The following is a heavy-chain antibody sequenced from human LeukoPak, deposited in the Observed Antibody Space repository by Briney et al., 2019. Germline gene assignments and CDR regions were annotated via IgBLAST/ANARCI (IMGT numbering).Heavy chain of an antibody. CDR1: GYTFTSYD. D-gene: IGHD6-13*01. V-gene: IGHV1-8*01. CDR3: ARGRVKQQLVREFDY. CDR2: MNPNSGNT. J-gene: IGHJ4*02. Sequence: ASVKVSCKASGYTFTSYDINWVRQATGQGLEWMGWMNPNSGNTGYAQKFQGRVTMTRNTSISTAYMEPSSLRSEDTAVYYCARGRVKQQLVREFDYWGQGTLVTVSS.